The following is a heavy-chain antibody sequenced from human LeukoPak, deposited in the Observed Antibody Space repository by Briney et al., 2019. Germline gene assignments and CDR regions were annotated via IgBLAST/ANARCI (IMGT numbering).Heavy chain of an antibody. Sequence: SETLSLTSAVYGGSFTGYYSSWICQPPGTGLDWIGEITRSGSTNYNPSLKCRVTISVDTSKNQFSLKLSSVAAGDTAVYYFARRHRWPHRGWFDPWGQRTLVTDSS. J-gene: IGHJ5*02. CDR3: ARRHRWPHRGWFDP. CDR2: ITRSGST. V-gene: IGHV4-34*01. CDR1: GGSFTGYY. D-gene: IGHD4-23*01.